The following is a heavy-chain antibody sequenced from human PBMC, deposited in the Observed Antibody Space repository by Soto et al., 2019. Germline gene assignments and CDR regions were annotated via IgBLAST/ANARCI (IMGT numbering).Heavy chain of an antibody. CDR2: ISSSSSYI. J-gene: IGHJ4*02. CDR1: GFTFSSYS. D-gene: IGHD6-13*01. Sequence: EVQLVESGGGLVKPGGSLRLSCAASGFTFSSYSMNWVRQTPGKGLEWVSSISSSSSYIYYADSVKGRFTISRDNAKNSLYLQMNSLRAEDTAVYYCARTLVGGTIAAAVHWGQGTLVTVSS. V-gene: IGHV3-21*01. CDR3: ARTLVGGTIAAAVH.